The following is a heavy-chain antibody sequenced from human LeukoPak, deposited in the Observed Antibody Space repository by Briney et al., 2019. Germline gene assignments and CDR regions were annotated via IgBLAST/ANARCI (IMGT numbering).Heavy chain of an antibody. CDR2: ISYDGSNK. Sequence: GKSLRLSCAASGFTFSNYVIHWVRQAPGKGLEWVAVISYDGSNKYYVDYVKGRFTTSRDNSKNTLFLQMNSLRAEDTAVYYCVKDLNCGGDCYSAAGHWGQGILVTVSS. CDR3: VKDLNCGGDCYSAAGH. V-gene: IGHV3-30*18. D-gene: IGHD2-21*02. CDR1: GFTFSNYV. J-gene: IGHJ4*02.